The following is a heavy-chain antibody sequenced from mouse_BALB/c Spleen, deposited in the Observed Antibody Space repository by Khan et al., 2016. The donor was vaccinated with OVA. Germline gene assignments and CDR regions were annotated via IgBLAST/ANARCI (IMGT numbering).Heavy chain of an antibody. J-gene: IGHJ2*01. V-gene: IGHV2-9*02. CDR2: IWAGGST. Sequence: VQLQESGPGLVAPSPLVHLPFHVSFCSSTSYVVHWVRQPPGKGLEWLGVIWAGGSTNYNSALMSRLSISKDNYKSQVFLKMNSLQTDDTAMYYCARLEDIWGQGTTLTVSS. D-gene: IGHD1-3*01. CDR3: ARLEDI. CDR1: FCSSTSYV.